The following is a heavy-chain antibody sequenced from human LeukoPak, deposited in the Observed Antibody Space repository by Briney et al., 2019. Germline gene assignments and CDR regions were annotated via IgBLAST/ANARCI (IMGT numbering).Heavy chain of an antibody. J-gene: IGHJ3*02. CDR1: GFTFSTYV. CDR3: ARELSDAFDI. CDR2: IWHDGSNK. Sequence: GRSLRLSCAASGFTFSTYVIHWVRQAPGKGLEWVALIWHDGSNKYYGDSVKGRFTISRDNSKNTLYLQMNSLRAEDTAVYYCARELSDAFDIWGQGTMVTVSS. V-gene: IGHV3-33*01.